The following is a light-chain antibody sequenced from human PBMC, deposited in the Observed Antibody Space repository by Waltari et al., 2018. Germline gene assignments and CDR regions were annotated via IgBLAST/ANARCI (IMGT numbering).Light chain of an antibody. V-gene: IGLV3-25*03. CDR2: KDT. CDR1: ALPKQF. Sequence: SYELTQPPSVSVSPGQTARITCSGDALPKQFAFWYQQKSGQAPVVVIYKDTERPSGIPDRISGSSSGTTVTLTISGAQAEDEADYYCQSGDSSCVVVFGGGTKLTVL. CDR3: QSGDSSCVVV. J-gene: IGLJ2*01.